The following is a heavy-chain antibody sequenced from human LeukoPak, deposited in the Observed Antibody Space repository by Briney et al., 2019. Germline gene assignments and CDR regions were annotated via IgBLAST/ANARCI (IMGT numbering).Heavy chain of an antibody. CDR1: GFTFSSYS. CDR3: ARDSGYSGSYYDFDY. D-gene: IGHD1-26*01. Sequence: GGSLRLSCAASGFTFSSYSMNWVRQAPGKGLEWVSSISTSSSYIYYADSVQGRFTVSRDNAKKSLYLQMNSLRAEDTAVYYCARDSGYSGSYYDFDYWGQGTLVTVSS. V-gene: IGHV3-21*01. CDR2: ISTSSSYI. J-gene: IGHJ4*02.